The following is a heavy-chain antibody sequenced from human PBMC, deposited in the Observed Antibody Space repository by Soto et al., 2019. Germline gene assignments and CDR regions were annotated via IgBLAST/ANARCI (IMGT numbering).Heavy chain of an antibody. J-gene: IGHJ6*01. V-gene: IGHV4-34*01. CDR2: INHSGST. CDR3: ARLGGYDFYYYYGMDV. Sequence: SETLSLTCAVYGGSFSGYYWSWIRQPPGKGLEWIGEINHSGSTNYNPSLKSRVTISVDTSKNQFSLKLSSVTAADTAVYYCARLGGYDFYYYYGMDVWGQGTTVTVSS. D-gene: IGHD5-12*01. CDR1: GGSFSGYY.